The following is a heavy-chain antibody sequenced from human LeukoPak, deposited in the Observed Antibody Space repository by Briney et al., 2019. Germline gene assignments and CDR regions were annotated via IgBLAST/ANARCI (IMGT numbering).Heavy chain of an antibody. CDR2: IYHSGST. Sequence: PSETLSLTCAVSGGSISSGGYSWSWIRQPPGKGLEWIGYIYHSGSTYYNPSLKSRVTISVDRTKNQFSLKLSSVTAADTAVYYCARGAVTGTEFDYWGQGTLVTVSP. V-gene: IGHV4-30-2*01. J-gene: IGHJ4*02. D-gene: IGHD7-27*01. CDR1: GGSISSGGYS. CDR3: ARGAVTGTEFDY.